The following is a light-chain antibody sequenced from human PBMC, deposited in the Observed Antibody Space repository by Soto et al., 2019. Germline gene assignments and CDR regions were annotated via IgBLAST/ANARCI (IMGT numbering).Light chain of an antibody. CDR2: EVS. J-gene: IGLJ2*01. V-gene: IGLV2-14*01. CDR1: SSDVGGYNY. CDR3: SSYASSSTLA. Sequence: QSALTQPASVSGSPGQSITISCTGTSSDVGGYNYVSWYQQHPGKVPKLMIYEVSNRPSRISNRFSGSKSGNTASLTISGLQAEDEADYYCSSYASSSTLAFGGGTKVTVL.